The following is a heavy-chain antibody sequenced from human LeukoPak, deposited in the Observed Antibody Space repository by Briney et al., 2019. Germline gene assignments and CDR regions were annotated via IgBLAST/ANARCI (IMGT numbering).Heavy chain of an antibody. Sequence: SETLSLTCTVSGGSISSYYWSWIRQPPGKGLEWIGYIYYSGSTNYNPSLKSRVTISVDTSKNQFSLKLSSVTAADTAVYYCARRIAVAGFDYWGQGTLVTVSS. CDR3: ARRIAVAGFDY. CDR2: IYYSGST. D-gene: IGHD6-19*01. CDR1: GGSISSYY. J-gene: IGHJ4*02. V-gene: IGHV4-59*12.